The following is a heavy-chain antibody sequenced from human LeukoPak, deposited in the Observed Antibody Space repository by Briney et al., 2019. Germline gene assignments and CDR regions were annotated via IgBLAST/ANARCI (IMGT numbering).Heavy chain of an antibody. J-gene: IGHJ3*02. CDR2: IKSKTDGGAT. CDR3: TTFLGPDSSGYYYLDVFDI. CDR1: GFTFSNAW. D-gene: IGHD3-22*01. Sequence: GGSLRLSCAASGFTFSNAWMNWVRQAPGKGLEWVGRIKSKTDGGATDYAAPVKGRFTISRDDSKNTLYLQMNSLKTEDTAVYYCTTFLGPDSSGYYYLDVFDIWGQGTMVTVS. V-gene: IGHV3-15*07.